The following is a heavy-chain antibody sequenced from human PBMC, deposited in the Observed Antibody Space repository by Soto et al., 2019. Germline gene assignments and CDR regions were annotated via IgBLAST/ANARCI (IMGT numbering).Heavy chain of an antibody. V-gene: IGHV3-15*01. D-gene: IGHD3-22*01. CDR2: IKSKTDGGTT. CDR3: TTLITMIVVVIEAEYFQH. Sequence: GGSLRLSCAASGFTFSNAWMSWVRQAPGKGLEWVGRIKSKTDGGTTDYAAPVKGRFTISRDDSKNTLYLQMNSLKTEDTAVYYCTTLITMIVVVIEAEYFQHWGQGTLVTVSS. CDR1: GFTFSNAW. J-gene: IGHJ1*01.